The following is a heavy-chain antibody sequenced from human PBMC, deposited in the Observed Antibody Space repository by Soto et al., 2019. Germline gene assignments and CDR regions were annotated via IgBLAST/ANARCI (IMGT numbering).Heavy chain of an antibody. CDR1: GFIFEDFA. CDR3: AKDVGSYYYDTSAYLYDY. CDR2: ISWNSATL. Sequence: GGSLRLSCVGSGFIFEDFAMNWVRQVPGKGLEWVSGISWNSATLAYADSVKGRFIVSRDNAKNILYLQMNSLRPEDAALYYCAKDVGSYYYDTSAYLYDYWGQGTLVTVSS. D-gene: IGHD3-22*01. V-gene: IGHV3-9*01. J-gene: IGHJ4*02.